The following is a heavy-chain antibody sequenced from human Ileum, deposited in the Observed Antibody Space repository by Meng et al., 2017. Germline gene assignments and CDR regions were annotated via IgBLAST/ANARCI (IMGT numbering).Heavy chain of an antibody. J-gene: IGHJ4*02. D-gene: IGHD6-13*01. V-gene: IGHV1-2*06. CDR2: INPKSGIR. Sequence: QVEVVRSGAEEKNPGAAVKVSCTTSVYTFTDYYIKWMRQAPGQGLEWMGRINPKSGIRHYAQKFQGRVTMTSDTSTSTAYMEVSGLTSDDTAVYYCSGASSSSYLGYWGQGTLVTVSS. CDR3: SGASSSSYLGY. CDR1: VYTFTDYY.